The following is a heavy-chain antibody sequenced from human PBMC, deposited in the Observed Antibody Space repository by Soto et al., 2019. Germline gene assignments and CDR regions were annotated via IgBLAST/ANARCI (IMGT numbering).Heavy chain of an antibody. Sequence: QVQLQESGPGLVKPSQTLSLTCTVSGGSISSGGYYWSWIRQHPGKGLEWIGYIYYSGSTYYNPSLQSRVTISVYTSKNQFSLKLISVTAADTAVYYCARVYRYGYVFLSSEYYFDYWGQGTLFTVSS. CDR3: ARVYRYGYVFLSSEYYFDY. CDR1: GGSISSGGYY. CDR2: IYYSGST. D-gene: IGHD5-18*01. V-gene: IGHV4-31*03. J-gene: IGHJ4*02.